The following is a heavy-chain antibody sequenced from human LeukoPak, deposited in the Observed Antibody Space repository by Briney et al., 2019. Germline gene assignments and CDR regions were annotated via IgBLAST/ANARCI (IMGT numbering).Heavy chain of an antibody. CDR2: ISWNSGSI. D-gene: IGHD6-19*01. CDR3: AKDNRRHYTSGPNPDSLH. V-gene: IGHV3-9*01. CDR1: GFIFNNYA. J-gene: IGHJ4*02. Sequence: GGSLRLSCAGSGFIFNNYARHWVRQPPGKGLEWVSGISWNSGSIDYADSVKGRFTISRDNAKNSLYLQMNSLRVEDTAFYYCAKDNRRHYTSGPNPDSLHWGQGALVTVSS.